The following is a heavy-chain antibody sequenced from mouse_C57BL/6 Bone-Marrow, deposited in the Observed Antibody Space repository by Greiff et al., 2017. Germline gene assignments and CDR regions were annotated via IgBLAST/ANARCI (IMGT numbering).Heavy chain of an antibody. CDR2: ISSGSSTI. CDR1: GFTFSDYG. Sequence: EVQVVESGGGLVKPGGSLQLSCAASGFTFSDYGMHWVRQAPEKGLEWVAYISSGSSTIYYADTVKGRFNISSDNAKNTLFLQMTSLRSEDTAMYYCAREVFITTVVARWYFDVWGTGTTVTVSS. D-gene: IGHD1-1*01. J-gene: IGHJ1*03. CDR3: AREVFITTVVARWYFDV. V-gene: IGHV5-17*01.